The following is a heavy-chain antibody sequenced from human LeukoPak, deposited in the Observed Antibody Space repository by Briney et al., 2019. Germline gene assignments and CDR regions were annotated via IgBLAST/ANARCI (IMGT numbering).Heavy chain of an antibody. CDR3: ARIPAGIATRKGKLYYYYYYMDV. CDR2: IKQDGSEK. D-gene: IGHD6-13*01. Sequence: GGSLRLSCAASGFTFSSYWMSWVRQAPGKGLEWVANIKQDGSEKYYVDSMKGRFTISRDNAKNSRYLQMNSLRAEDTAVYYCARIPAGIATRKGKLYYYYYYMDVWGKGTTVTVSS. V-gene: IGHV3-7*01. J-gene: IGHJ6*03. CDR1: GFTFSSYW.